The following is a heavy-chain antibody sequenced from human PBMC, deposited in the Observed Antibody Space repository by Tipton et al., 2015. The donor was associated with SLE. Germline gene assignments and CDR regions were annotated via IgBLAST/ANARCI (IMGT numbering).Heavy chain of an antibody. V-gene: IGHV3-48*03. CDR3: ARDSFDSSSYYYGAHHYHYAMDV. J-gene: IGHJ6*02. Sequence: SLRLSCAASGFTFSSYDMNWVRQAPGKGLEWVLYISRSGSTIYYADSVKGRFTISRDNPTNSLYLQMNGLRAEDTAVYYCARDSFDSSSYYYGAHHYHYAMDVWGQGTTVTVSS. CDR2: ISRSGSTI. CDR1: GFTFSSYD. D-gene: IGHD3-22*01.